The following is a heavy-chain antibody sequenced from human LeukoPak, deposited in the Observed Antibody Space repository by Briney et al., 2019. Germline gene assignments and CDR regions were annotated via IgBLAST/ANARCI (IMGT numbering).Heavy chain of an antibody. J-gene: IGHJ4*02. CDR3: ARGSWELLRLFDY. CDR2: INTNTGNP. V-gene: IGHV7-4-1*02. CDR1: GYTFPSYA. Sequence: GASVKVSCKASGYTFPSYAMNWVRQAPGQGLEWMGWINTNTGNPTYAQGFTGRFVFSLDTSVSTAYLRISSLKAEDTAVYYCARGSWELLRLFDYWGQGTLVTVSS. D-gene: IGHD1-26*01.